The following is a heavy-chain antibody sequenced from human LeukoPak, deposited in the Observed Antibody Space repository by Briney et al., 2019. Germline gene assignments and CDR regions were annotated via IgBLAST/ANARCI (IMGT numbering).Heavy chain of an antibody. Sequence: PSETLSLTCTVSGGSISSSSYYWGWIRQPPGKGLEWIGSIYYSGSTYYNPSLKSRFTISVDTSKNQFSLKLSSVTAADTAVYYCARQGYSSGWYPRWGQGTLVTVSS. V-gene: IGHV4-39*01. J-gene: IGHJ4*02. CDR2: IYYSGST. CDR3: ARQGYSSGWYPR. D-gene: IGHD6-19*01. CDR1: GGSISSSSYY.